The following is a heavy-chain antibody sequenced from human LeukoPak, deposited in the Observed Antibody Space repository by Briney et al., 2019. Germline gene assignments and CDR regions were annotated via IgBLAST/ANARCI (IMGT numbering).Heavy chain of an antibody. Sequence: PLETLSLTCAVSGGSISGFYWGWIRQPPGKGLEWIGYIHYSGTTKYNPSLKSRVTTLVDTSKNQFSLKLNSVTAADTAVFYCARGQISGNASFAHWGQGTVVTVSS. J-gene: IGHJ4*02. CDR2: IHYSGTT. CDR3: ARGQISGNASFAH. V-gene: IGHV4-59*01. D-gene: IGHD1-20*01. CDR1: GGSISGFY.